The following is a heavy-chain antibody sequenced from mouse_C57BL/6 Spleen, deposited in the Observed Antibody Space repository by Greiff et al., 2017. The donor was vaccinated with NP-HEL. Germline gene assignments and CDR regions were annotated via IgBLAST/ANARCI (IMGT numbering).Heavy chain of an antibody. CDR1: GYTFTDYE. J-gene: IGHJ2*01. Sequence: QVQLQQSGAELVRPGASVTLSCKASGYTFTDYEMHWVKQTPVHGLEWIGAIDPETGGTAYNQKFKGKAILTADKSSSTAYMELRSLTSDDSAVYYCTRWCYGSSFDYWGQGTTLTVSS. CDR2: IDPETGGT. D-gene: IGHD1-1*01. CDR3: TRWCYGSSFDY. V-gene: IGHV1-15*01.